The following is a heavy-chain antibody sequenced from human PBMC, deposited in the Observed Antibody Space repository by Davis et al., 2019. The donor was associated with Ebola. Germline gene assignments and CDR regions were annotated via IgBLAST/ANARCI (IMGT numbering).Heavy chain of an antibody. V-gene: IGHV1-3*01. D-gene: IGHD3-9*01. CDR3: ARDTGIRYVSLGY. J-gene: IGHJ4*02. CDR2: INAGNGNM. Sequence: AASVKVSCKASGYTFTDFDMHWVRQAPGQGLEWMGWINAGNGNMRYSQKFQGSVTITRDTSASTVYMKLSSLRSEDTAICYCARDTGIRYVSLGYWGQGTLVTVSS. CDR1: GYTFTDFD.